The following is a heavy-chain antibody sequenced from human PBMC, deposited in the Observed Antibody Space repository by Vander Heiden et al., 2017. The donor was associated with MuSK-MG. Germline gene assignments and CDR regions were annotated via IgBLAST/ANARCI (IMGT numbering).Heavy chain of an antibody. CDR3: ARGSGYIYGDWFDP. J-gene: IGHJ5*02. V-gene: IGHV4-38-2*01. CDR2: IYHSGST. D-gene: IGHD3-3*01. Sequence: QVQLQESGPGLVKPSETLSLTCAVSGYSIRSGYYWGWIRQPPGKGLEWIGSIYHSGSTYYNPSLKSRVTISVDTSKNQFSLKLSSVTAADTAVYYCARGSGYIYGDWFDPWGQETLVTVSS. CDR1: GYSIRSGYY.